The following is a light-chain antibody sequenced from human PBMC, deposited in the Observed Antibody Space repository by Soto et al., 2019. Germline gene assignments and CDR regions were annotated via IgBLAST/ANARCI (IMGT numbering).Light chain of an antibody. CDR2: GAS. J-gene: IGKJ1*01. CDR1: QSVSSSY. V-gene: IGKV3-20*01. Sequence: EIVLTQSPDTLSLSPGERATLSCRASQSVSSSYLAWYQQTPGQAPRLLIYGASSRATGIPDRFSGSGSGTDFTLTIRRLEPEDFAVYYCQQYGSSPWTFGQGTKVEIK. CDR3: QQYGSSPWT.